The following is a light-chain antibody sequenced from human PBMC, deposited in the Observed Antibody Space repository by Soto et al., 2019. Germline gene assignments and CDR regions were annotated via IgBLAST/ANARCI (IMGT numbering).Light chain of an antibody. CDR1: QSINRY. V-gene: IGKV1-39*01. Sequence: DIQMTHSPSSLSASVGDRVTITCRASQSINRYLNWYQQKPGKAPELLMFAASNLESGVPPRFSGSGSETDFTLTISSLQPEDFATYFCQQTHSMPLTFGGGTKVVIK. CDR2: AAS. CDR3: QQTHSMPLT. J-gene: IGKJ4*01.